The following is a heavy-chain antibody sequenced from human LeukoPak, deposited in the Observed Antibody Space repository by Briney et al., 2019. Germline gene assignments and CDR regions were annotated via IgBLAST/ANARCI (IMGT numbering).Heavy chain of an antibody. Sequence: SETLSLACTVSGGSISSDYWNWIRQPPGKRLEWIGYIYTSGSTNYNPSLKSRVTISVDTSRNQFSLKLSSVTAADTAVYYCARHSSNSGSYYDRWFDPWGQGTLVTVSS. CDR1: GGSISSDY. CDR3: ARHSSNSGSYYDRWFDP. J-gene: IGHJ5*02. V-gene: IGHV4-4*09. CDR2: IYTSGST. D-gene: IGHD1-26*01.